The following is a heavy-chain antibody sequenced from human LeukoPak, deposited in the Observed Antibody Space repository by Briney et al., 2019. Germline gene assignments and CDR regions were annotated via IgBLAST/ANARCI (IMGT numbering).Heavy chain of an antibody. CDR1: GGSISSSSYY. CDR2: INHSGST. D-gene: IGHD1-14*01. V-gene: IGHV4-39*07. J-gene: IGHJ4*02. CDR3: ARGSSVGGGINY. Sequence: PSETLSLTCTVSGGSISSSSYYWGWIRQPPGKGLEWIGEINHSGSTNYNPSLKSRVTISVDTSKNQFSLKLSSVTAADTAVYYCARGSSVGGGINYWGQGTLVTVSS.